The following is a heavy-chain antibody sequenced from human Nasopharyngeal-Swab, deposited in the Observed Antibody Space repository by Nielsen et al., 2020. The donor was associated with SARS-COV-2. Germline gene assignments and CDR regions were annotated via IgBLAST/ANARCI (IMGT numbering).Heavy chain of an antibody. J-gene: IGHJ6*02. V-gene: IGHV1-2*02. Sequence: SVKVSCKASGYTFTGYYMHGVRQAPGQGLEWMGWINPNSGGTNYAQKFQGRVTMTRDTSISTAYMELSRLRSDDTAVYYCARVWEPGGYYYYGMDVWGQGTTVTVSS. CDR1: GYTFTGYY. CDR2: INPNSGGT. D-gene: IGHD1-26*01. CDR3: ARVWEPGGYYYYGMDV.